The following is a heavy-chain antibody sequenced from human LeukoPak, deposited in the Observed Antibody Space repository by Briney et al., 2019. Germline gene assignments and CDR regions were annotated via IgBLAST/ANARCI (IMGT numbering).Heavy chain of an antibody. D-gene: IGHD3-10*01. CDR1: GFTFSSYA. V-gene: IGHV4-34*01. J-gene: IGHJ4*02. Sequence: GSLRLSCAASGFTFSSYAMSWVRQAPGKGLEWIGEINHSGSTNYNPSLKSRVAISVDTSKNQFSLKLSSVTAADTAVYYCARVAMVRGVILYYFDYWGQGTLVTVSS. CDR2: INHSGST. CDR3: ARVAMVRGVILYYFDY.